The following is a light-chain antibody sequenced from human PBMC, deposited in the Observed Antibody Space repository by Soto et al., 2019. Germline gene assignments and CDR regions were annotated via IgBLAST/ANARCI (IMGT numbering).Light chain of an antibody. J-gene: IGKJ4*01. CDR2: AAS. CDR3: QQSYTTPRLS. Sequence: DIQMTQSPSSLSASVGDKLTITCRAKQSITNFLNWYQKKPGEVPKLLIYAASRLESGVPSRFSSSGSGTDFSLTINTLQPEDFATYYCQQSYTTPRLSFGGGTRVEFK. V-gene: IGKV1-39*01. CDR1: QSITNF.